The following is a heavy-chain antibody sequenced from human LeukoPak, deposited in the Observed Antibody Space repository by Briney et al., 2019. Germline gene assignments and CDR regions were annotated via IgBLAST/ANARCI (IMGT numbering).Heavy chain of an antibody. D-gene: IGHD5-12*01. CDR3: AKDGGYPSDAFDI. V-gene: IGHV3-23*01. J-gene: IGHJ3*02. Sequence: GGSLRLPCAASGFTFSDAWMSWVRQAPGKGLEWVSAISGSGGSTYYADSVKGRFTISRDNSKNTLYLQMNSLRAEDTAVYYCAKDGGYPSDAFDIWGQGTMVTVSS. CDR1: GFTFSDAW. CDR2: ISGSGGST.